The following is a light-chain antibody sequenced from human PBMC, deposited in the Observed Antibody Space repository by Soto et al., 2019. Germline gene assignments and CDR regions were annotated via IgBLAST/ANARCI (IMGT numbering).Light chain of an antibody. CDR2: SAS. CDR3: QKFTTAPLT. J-gene: IGKJ5*01. Sequence: DIQMTQSPSSLSASVGDRVTITCRASQDISVYLAWYQQKPGKVPKLLIYSASTLQSGVPSRFSGSGSGTDFTLTISSLQPADVATYFCQKFTTAPLTFGQGPRLEI. V-gene: IGKV1-27*01. CDR1: QDISVY.